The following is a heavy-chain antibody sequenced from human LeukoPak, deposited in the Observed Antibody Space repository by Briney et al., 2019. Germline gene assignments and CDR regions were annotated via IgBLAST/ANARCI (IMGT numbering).Heavy chain of an antibody. Sequence: PGGSLRLSCAASGFTFSSYAMSWVRQAPGKGLEWVSAISGSGGSAYYADSVKGRFTISRDNSKNTLYLQMNSPRAEDTAVYYCAKGSISSGWYWGQGTLVTVSS. J-gene: IGHJ4*02. V-gene: IGHV3-23*01. D-gene: IGHD6-19*01. CDR2: ISGSGGSA. CDR3: AKGSISSGWY. CDR1: GFTFSSYA.